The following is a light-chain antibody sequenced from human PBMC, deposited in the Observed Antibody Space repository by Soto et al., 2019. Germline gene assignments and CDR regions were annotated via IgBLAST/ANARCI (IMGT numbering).Light chain of an antibody. V-gene: IGKV1-39*01. J-gene: IGKJ3*01. CDR1: KSISSY. Sequence: DIQMTQFPSSLSASVGDRVTITCRASKSISSYLNWYQQKPGKAPKLLIYAASSLQSGVPSRFSGSGSGTDFTLTISSLQPEDFATYYCQQSYSTPEFTFGPGTKVDIK. CDR2: AAS. CDR3: QQSYSTPEFT.